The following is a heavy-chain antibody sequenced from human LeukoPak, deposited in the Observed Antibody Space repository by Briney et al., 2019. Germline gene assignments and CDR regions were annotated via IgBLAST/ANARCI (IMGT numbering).Heavy chain of an antibody. Sequence: SQTLSLTCAISGDSVSSNGVTWNWIRQSPSRGLEWLGRTYYRSTWYNDYAVSVRGRITVNPDTSRNQFSLHLNSVTPEDTAVYYCARRLTQYDCFDPWGQGILVTVSS. CDR2: TYYRSTWYN. J-gene: IGHJ5*02. CDR3: ARRLTQYDCFDP. V-gene: IGHV6-1*01. CDR1: GDSVSSNGVT. D-gene: IGHD2-2*01.